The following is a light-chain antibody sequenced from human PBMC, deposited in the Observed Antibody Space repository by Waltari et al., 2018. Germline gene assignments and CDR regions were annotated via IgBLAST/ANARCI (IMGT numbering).Light chain of an antibody. CDR2: DVT. CDR1: SSDVGAYNY. J-gene: IGLJ2*01. CDR3: NSYTHINTWI. V-gene: IGLV2-14*03. Sequence: QSALTQPASVSGSPGQSIIISCTGTSSDVGAYNYVPWSQHHPGKAPKLLVSDVTKRPSGVSNPFSGSKSGNTASLTISGLQADDEADYYCNSYTHINTWIFGGGTKLTVL.